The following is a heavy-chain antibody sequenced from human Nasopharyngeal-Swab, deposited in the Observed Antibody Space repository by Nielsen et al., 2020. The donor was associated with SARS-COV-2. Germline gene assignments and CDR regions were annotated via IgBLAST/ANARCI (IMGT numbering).Heavy chain of an antibody. Sequence: GESLKISCAASGFTSNASSMQWVRQASGKGLEWIGLVKSRDDNYATAYAASSKGRFTISRDDSKNMAYLQMNSLKTEDTAVYYCTRQGLWGQGTLVTVSS. CDR1: GFTSNASS. CDR3: TRQGL. CDR2: VKSRDDNYAT. J-gene: IGHJ4*02. V-gene: IGHV3-73*01.